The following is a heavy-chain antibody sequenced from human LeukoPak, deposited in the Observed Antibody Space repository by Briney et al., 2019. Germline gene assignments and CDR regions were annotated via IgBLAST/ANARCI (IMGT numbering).Heavy chain of an antibody. J-gene: IGHJ4*02. D-gene: IGHD3-22*01. CDR3: ARRRSSGGKNFDY. CDR1: GGSISSSSYY. V-gene: IGHV4-39*01. Sequence: SETLSLTCTVSGGSISSSSYYWGWIRQPPGKGLEWIGSIYYSGSTYYNPSLKSRVTISVDTSKNQFSLKLSSVTAADTAVHYCARRRSSGGKNFDYWGQGTLVTVSS. CDR2: IYYSGST.